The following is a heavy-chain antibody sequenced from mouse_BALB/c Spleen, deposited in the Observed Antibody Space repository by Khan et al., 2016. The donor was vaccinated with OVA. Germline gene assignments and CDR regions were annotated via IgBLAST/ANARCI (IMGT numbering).Heavy chain of an antibody. Sequence: VQLVESGPGLVAPSQSLSITCTVSGFSLSSYGVNWVRQPPGQGLEWLGVIWGDGSTNYHSVLISRLIISKDNSKSHVFLKLNSLQTDDTATYYCAKCTPDDYSMDYWGQGTSVTVSS. V-gene: IGHV2-3*01. CDR3: AKCTPDDYSMDY. CDR2: IWGDGST. CDR1: GFSLSSYG. J-gene: IGHJ4*01.